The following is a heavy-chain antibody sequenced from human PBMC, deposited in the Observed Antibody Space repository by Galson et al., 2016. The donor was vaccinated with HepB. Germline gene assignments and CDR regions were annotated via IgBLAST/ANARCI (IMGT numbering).Heavy chain of an antibody. D-gene: IGHD3-10*01. V-gene: IGHV3-30*18. J-gene: IGHJ4*02. CDR1: GFSFSNYG. CDR2: ISYDGNNK. Sequence: SLRLSCAASGFSFSNYGMHWVRQAPGKGLEWVTFISYDGNNKYYAGSVKGRFAISRDKSKNTVYLQTNSLRAEDTAVYYCAKDVGLYGFLDYWGQGTVVTVSS. CDR3: AKDVGLYGFLDY.